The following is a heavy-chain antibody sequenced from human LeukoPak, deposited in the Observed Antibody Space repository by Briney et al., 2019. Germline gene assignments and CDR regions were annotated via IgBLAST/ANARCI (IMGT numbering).Heavy chain of an antibody. V-gene: IGHV1-46*01. J-gene: IGHJ3*02. CDR3: ARGGLVGAIYDAFDI. Sequence: ASVKVSYKASGYTFTSYYMHWVRQAPGQGLEWMGIINPSGGSTSYAQKFQGRVTMTRDTSTSTVYMELSSLRSEDTAVYYCARGGLVGAIYDAFDIWGQGTMVTVSS. CDR2: INPSGGST. CDR1: GYTFTSYY. D-gene: IGHD1-26*01.